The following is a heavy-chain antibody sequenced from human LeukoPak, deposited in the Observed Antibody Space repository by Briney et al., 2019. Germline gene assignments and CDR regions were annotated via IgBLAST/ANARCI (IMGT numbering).Heavy chain of an antibody. CDR3: ARQSAAGAHFDY. CDR2: IYYSGST. Sequence: PSETLSLTCTVSGGSISSYYWSWIRQPPGKGLEWIGYIYYSGSTNYNPSLKSRVTISVDTSKNQFSLKLSSVTAADTAVYYCARQSAAGAHFDYWGQGTLVTVSS. V-gene: IGHV4-59*08. D-gene: IGHD6-13*01. J-gene: IGHJ4*02. CDR1: GGSISSYY.